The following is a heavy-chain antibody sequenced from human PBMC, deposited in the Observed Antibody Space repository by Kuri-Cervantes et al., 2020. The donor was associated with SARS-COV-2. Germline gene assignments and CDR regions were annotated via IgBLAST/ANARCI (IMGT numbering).Heavy chain of an antibody. CDR1: GYTFTSYY. J-gene: IGHJ4*02. Sequence: ASVKVSCKASGYTFTSYYMRWVRQAPGQGLEWLGIINPSGGGTSYAQKFQGRVTMTRDTSTSTVYMELSSLRSEDTAVYYCARGRLSSDYFDYWGQGTLVTVSS. CDR2: INPSGGGT. CDR3: ARGRLSSDYFDY. D-gene: IGHD6-6*01. V-gene: IGHV1-46*01.